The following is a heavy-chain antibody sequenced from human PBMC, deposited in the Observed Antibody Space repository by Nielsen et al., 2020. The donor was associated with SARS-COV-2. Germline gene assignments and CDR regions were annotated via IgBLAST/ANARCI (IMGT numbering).Heavy chain of an antibody. CDR3: ARWGCYGDYACDY. V-gene: IGHV3-48*01. D-gene: IGHD4-17*01. CDR1: GFTFSSYS. Sequence: GGSLRLSCAASGFTFSSYSMNWVRQAPGKGLEWVSYISSSSSTIYYADSVKGRFTISRDNAKNSLYLQMNSLRAEDTAVYYCARWGCYGDYACDYWGQGTLVTVSS. CDR2: ISSSSSTI. J-gene: IGHJ4*02.